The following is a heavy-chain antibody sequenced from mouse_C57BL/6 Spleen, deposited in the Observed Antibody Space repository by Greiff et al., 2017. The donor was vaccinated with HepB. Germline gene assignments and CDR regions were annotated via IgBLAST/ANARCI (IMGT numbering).Heavy chain of an antibody. CDR3: ARRLYYGNFFDY. J-gene: IGHJ2*01. V-gene: IGHV5-17*01. CDR2: ISSGSSTI. CDR1: GFTFSDYG. D-gene: IGHD2-1*01. Sequence: EVKLVESGGGLVKPGGSLKLSCAASGFTFSDYGMHWVRQAPEKGLEWVAYISSGSSTIYYADTVKGRFTISRDNAKNTLFLQMTSLRSEDTAMYYCARRLYYGNFFDYWGQGTTLTVSS.